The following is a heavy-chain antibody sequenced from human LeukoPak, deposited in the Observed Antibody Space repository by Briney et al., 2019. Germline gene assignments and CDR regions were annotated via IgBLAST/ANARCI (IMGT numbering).Heavy chain of an antibody. J-gene: IGHJ6*02. Sequence: PSETLSLTCAVYGGSSSGYYWSWIRQPPGKGLEWIGEINHSGSTNYNPSLKSRVTISVDTSKNQFSLKLSSVTAADTAVYYCAIRWGSGLVPGSYYYYGMDVWGQGTTVTVSS. D-gene: IGHD2-15*01. V-gene: IGHV4-34*01. CDR3: AIRWGSGLVPGSYYYYGMDV. CDR1: GGSSSGYY. CDR2: INHSGST.